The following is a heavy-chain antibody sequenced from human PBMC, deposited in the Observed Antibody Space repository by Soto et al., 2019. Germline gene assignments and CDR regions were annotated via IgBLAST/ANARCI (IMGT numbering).Heavy chain of an antibody. CDR1: GFPFSIYS. V-gene: IGHV3-23*01. CDR3: AKSRGDSWTLYYVDY. Sequence: EEHLLESGGGLVQPGGSLTLSCASSGFPFSIYSMSWVRQAPGKGLQWVSGISATGATRHYADSLRGRLSIFRDNSRNTLHLQLNSLRAEDTAVYFCAKSRGDSWTLYYVDYWGQGTLVTVSS. CDR2: ISATGATR. J-gene: IGHJ4*02. D-gene: IGHD3-3*01.